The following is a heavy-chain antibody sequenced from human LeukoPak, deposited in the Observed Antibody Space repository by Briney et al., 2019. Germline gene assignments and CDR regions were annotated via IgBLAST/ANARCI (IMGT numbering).Heavy chain of an antibody. Sequence: PGGSLRLSCAASGCTFSSYWMHWVRQAPGKGLEWVSRINSDGSSTSYADSVKGRFTISRDNAKNTLYLQMNSLRAEDTAVYYCARPHIVVVPAATDAFDIWGQGTMVTVSS. V-gene: IGHV3-74*01. CDR3: ARPHIVVVPAATDAFDI. CDR1: GCTFSSYW. D-gene: IGHD2-2*01. J-gene: IGHJ3*02. CDR2: INSDGSST.